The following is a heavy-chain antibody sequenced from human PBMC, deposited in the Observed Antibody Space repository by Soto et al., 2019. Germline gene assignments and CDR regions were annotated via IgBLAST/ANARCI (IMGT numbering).Heavy chain of an antibody. D-gene: IGHD3-10*01. J-gene: IGHJ4*02. CDR3: AKKVNSGSGSQYFDY. CDR1: GFTFRSFT. CDR2: ISSNSAYI. Sequence: GGSLRLSCAASGFTFRSFTMNWVRQAPGKGLEWVSTISSNSAYIYYTDALRGRFTISRDNAKNSLHLQMNSLRAEDTAIYYCAKKVNSGSGSQYFDYFGQGTLVTVSS. V-gene: IGHV3-21*04.